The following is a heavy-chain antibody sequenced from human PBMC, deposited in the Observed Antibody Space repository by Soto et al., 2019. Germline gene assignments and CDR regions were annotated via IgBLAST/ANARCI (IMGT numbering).Heavy chain of an antibody. CDR3: AKDGSTVDTPLGMDV. CDR1: GFTFTRYA. Sequence: EVQLLESGGGLVQPGGSLRLSCAASGFTFTRYAMNWGRQAPGKGLEWVSAISGSGGSTYYADSVKGRFTISRDNSKNTVDLQMNSLRAEDTAVYYCAKDGSTVDTPLGMDVWGQGTTVTVSS. D-gene: IGHD5-18*01. J-gene: IGHJ6*02. V-gene: IGHV3-23*01. CDR2: ISGSGGST.